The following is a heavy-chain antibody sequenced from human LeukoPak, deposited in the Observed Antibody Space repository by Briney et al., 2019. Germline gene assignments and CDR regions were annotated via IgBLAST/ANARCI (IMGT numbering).Heavy chain of an antibody. CDR1: GGTFSSYA. CDR3: ARVENNWNYRFVWFDP. CDR2: IIPILGIA. J-gene: IGHJ5*02. D-gene: IGHD1-7*01. Sequence: SVKVSCKASGGTFSSYAISWVRQAPGQGLEWMGRIIPILGIANYAQKFQGRVTITADKSTSTAYMELSSLRSEDTAVYYCARVENNWNYRFVWFDPWGQGTLVTVSS. V-gene: IGHV1-69*04.